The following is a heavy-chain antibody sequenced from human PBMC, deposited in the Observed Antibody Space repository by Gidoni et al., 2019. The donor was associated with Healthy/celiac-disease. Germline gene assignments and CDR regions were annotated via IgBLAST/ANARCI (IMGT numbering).Heavy chain of an antibody. Sequence: QVQLQQCCAGLLKPSQTLSLTCAVVGGSFSGYYWCWIRQPPGKGVEWIGEINHSGSTNYNPSLKSRVTISVDKSKNQCSLKLSSVTAADTAVYYCARWNIVAMILEFDYWGQGTLVTVSS. CDR1: GGSFSGYY. D-gene: IGHD5-12*01. CDR3: ARWNIVAMILEFDY. CDR2: INHSGST. V-gene: IGHV4-34*01. J-gene: IGHJ4*02.